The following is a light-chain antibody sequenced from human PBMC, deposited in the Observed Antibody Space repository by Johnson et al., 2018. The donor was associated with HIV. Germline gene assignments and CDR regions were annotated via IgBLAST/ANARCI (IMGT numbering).Light chain of an antibody. CDR3: GTWDSSLRENV. V-gene: IGLV1-51*01. J-gene: IGLJ1*01. CDR1: SSNIGNNY. CDR2: DNN. Sequence: QSILTQPPSVSAAPGQKVTISCSGSSSNIGNNYVSWYQQVPGAAPKLLIYDNNKRPSGIPDRFSGSKSGTSATLGITGLQTGDEADYYCGTWDSSLRENVFGTGTKVTVL.